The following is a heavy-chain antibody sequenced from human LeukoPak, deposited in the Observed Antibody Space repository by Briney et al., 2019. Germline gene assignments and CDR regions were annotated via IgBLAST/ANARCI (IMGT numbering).Heavy chain of an antibody. D-gene: IGHD4-17*01. CDR3: GSSYGDYVAY. Sequence: SETLSLTCSVSGGSVSSGISYWSWIRQPPREGLEWIAYISDSGGSDYNPSLRGRVTISLDTPKNQFSLKLSSVTAADTAMHYCGSSYGDYVAYWGQGTLVTVSS. CDR2: ISDSGGS. CDR1: GGSVSSGISY. J-gene: IGHJ4*02. V-gene: IGHV4-61*01.